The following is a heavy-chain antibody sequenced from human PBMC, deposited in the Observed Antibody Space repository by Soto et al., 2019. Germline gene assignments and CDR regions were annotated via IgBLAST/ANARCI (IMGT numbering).Heavy chain of an antibody. Sequence: HPGGSLRLSCAASGFTVSSNYMSWVRQAPGKGLEWVSVIYSGGSTYYADSVKGRFTISRDNSKNTLYLQMNSLRAEDTAVYYCARRAVTHPDGNYYYYYMDVWGKGTTVTVSS. CDR1: GFTVSSNY. CDR2: IYSGGST. D-gene: IGHD4-17*01. J-gene: IGHJ6*03. V-gene: IGHV3-66*04. CDR3: ARRAVTHPDGNYYYYYMDV.